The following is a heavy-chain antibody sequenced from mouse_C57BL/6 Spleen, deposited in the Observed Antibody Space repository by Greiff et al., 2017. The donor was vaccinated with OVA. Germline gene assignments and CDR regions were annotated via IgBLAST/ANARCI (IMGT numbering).Heavy chain of an antibody. CDR2: IDPSDSET. CDR3: ARGGGFRYFDV. Sequence: QVQLQQPGAELVRPGSSVKLSCKASGYTFTSYWMHWVKQRPIQGLEWIGNIDPSDSETHYNQKFKDKATLTVDKSSSTAYMQRSSLTSEDSAVYYCARGGGFRYFDVWGTGTTVTVSS. J-gene: IGHJ1*03. V-gene: IGHV1-52*01. CDR1: GYTFTSYW.